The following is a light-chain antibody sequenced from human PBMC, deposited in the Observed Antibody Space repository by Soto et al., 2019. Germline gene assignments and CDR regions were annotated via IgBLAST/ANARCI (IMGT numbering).Light chain of an antibody. V-gene: IGLV1-51*01. Sequence: QAVVTQPPSVSAAPGQTVSISCSGSSSNIGNNYVSWYQQLPGTAPKLLIYDNNRRPSGIPDRFYGSKSGTSATLGITGLQTGDEADYYCGTWDSRLSAVVFGGGTKLTVL. J-gene: IGLJ2*01. CDR1: SSNIGNNY. CDR3: GTWDSRLSAVV. CDR2: DNN.